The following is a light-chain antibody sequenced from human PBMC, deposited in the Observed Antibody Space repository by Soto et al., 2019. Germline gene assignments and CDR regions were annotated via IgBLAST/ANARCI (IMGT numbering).Light chain of an antibody. CDR1: QALLYSGAKTY. J-gene: IGKJ1*01. V-gene: IGKV2D-29*01. CDR2: EVS. Sequence: ENLLTQTPLSLSVTPGQPASISCKSSQALLYSGAKTYLYWYLQRPGQPPQVLIYEVSNRFSGVPDRFSGSGSGTDFTLKISRVEAEDVGVYYCMQATQLPWTFGQGTKVDI. CDR3: MQATQLPWT.